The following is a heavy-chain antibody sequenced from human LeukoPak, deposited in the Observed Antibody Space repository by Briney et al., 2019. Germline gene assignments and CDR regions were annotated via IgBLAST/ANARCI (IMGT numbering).Heavy chain of an antibody. CDR3: AELGITMIGGV. Sequence: GGSLRLSCAASGFNFSYYEMNWVRQAPGKGLEWVSFISNTGNHIYYADSVKGRFTISRDNARNPLYLQMNSLRAEDTAVYYCAELGITMIGGVWGKGTTVTISS. V-gene: IGHV3-48*03. D-gene: IGHD3-10*02. J-gene: IGHJ6*04. CDR1: GFNFSYYE. CDR2: ISNTGNHI.